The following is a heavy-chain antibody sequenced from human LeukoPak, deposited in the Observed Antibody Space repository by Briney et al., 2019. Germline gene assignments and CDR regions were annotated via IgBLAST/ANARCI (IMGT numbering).Heavy chain of an antibody. CDR3: ARDLDGGNSLYYFDC. Sequence: GASVKVSCTASGGTFSIYAISWVRQAPGQGLGWMGGIIPIFGTANYAQKFQGRVTITADESTSTAYMELSSLRSEDTAVYYCARDLDGGNSLYYFDCWGQGTLVTVSS. J-gene: IGHJ4*02. D-gene: IGHD4-23*01. CDR2: IIPIFGTA. CDR1: GGTFSIYA. V-gene: IGHV1-69*13.